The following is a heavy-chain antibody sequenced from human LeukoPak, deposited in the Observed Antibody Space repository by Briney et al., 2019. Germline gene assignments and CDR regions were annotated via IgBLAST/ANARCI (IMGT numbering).Heavy chain of an antibody. CDR2: INTDGSRT. J-gene: IGHJ4*02. D-gene: IGHD3-9*01. Sequence: GGSLRLSCAASAFTFSSYWMHWVRQAPGKGLVWVSRINTDGSRTNYADSVKGRFTISRDNAKNTLYLQMDSLGAEDTAVYYCARSPGRYYFDNWGQGTLVTVSS. CDR1: AFTFSSYW. CDR3: ARSPGRYYFDN. V-gene: IGHV3-74*01.